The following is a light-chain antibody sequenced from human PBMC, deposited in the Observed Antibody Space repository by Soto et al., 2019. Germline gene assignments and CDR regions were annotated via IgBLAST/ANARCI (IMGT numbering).Light chain of an antibody. CDR1: QSITSW. CDR3: QQYNGWPWT. Sequence: DIQMTQSPSTLSGSVGDRVTITCRASQSITSWLAWYQQKPGKAPKLLIYDASNLESGVPSRFSGSVSGTEFTLTITGLQSEDFAVYYCQQYNGWPWTFGQGTKVDIK. V-gene: IGKV1-5*01. J-gene: IGKJ1*01. CDR2: DAS.